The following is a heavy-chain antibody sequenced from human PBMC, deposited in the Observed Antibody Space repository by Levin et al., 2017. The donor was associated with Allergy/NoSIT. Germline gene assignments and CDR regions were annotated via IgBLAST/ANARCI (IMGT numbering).Heavy chain of an antibody. CDR3: AVPSSITPGLLGYYFDY. J-gene: IGHJ4*02. D-gene: IGHD5/OR15-5a*01. CDR1: GGTFSSYA. V-gene: IGHV1-69*01. Sequence: KISCKASGGTFSSYAISWVRQAPGQGLEWMGGIIPIFGTANYAQKFQGRVTITADESTSTAYMELSSLRSEDTAVYYCAVPSSITPGLLGYYFDYWGQGTLVTVSS. CDR2: IIPIFGTA.